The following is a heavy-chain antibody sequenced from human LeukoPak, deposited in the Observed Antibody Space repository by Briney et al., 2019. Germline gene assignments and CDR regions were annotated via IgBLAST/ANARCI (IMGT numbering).Heavy chain of an antibody. Sequence: PGGSLRLSCTTPKFNFRNYGLTWVRQAPGKELEWVSSISGNGGSTQYAASVQGRFTISRDNSKNTLYLQMNSLRGEDTAVYYCAIDPNGDYIGAFEIWGQGTMVTVSS. V-gene: IGHV3-23*01. J-gene: IGHJ3*02. D-gene: IGHD4-17*01. CDR1: KFNFRNYG. CDR3: AIDPNGDYIGAFEI. CDR2: ISGNGGST.